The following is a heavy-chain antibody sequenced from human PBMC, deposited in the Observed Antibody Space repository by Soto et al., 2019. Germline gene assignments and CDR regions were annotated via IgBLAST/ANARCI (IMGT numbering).Heavy chain of an antibody. D-gene: IGHD3-3*01. CDR2: IRSKAYGGTT. CDR3: TRDYDFWSGQILY. J-gene: IGHJ4*02. Sequence: SWFRQAPGKGLEWVGFIRSKAYGGTTEYAASVKGRFTISRDDSKSIAYLQMNSLKTEDTAVYYCTRDYDFWSGQILYWGQGTLVTSPQ. V-gene: IGHV3-49*03.